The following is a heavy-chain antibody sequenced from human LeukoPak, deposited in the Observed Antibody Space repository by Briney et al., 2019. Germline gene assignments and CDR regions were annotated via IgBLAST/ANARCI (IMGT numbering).Heavy chain of an antibody. CDR1: GDSVSSNSAA. CDR3: ARDKGRWELGGFDY. CDR2: TYYRSKWYN. J-gene: IGHJ4*02. D-gene: IGHD1-26*01. V-gene: IGHV6-1*01. Sequence: SQTLSLTCDISGDSVSSNSAAWNWIRQSPSRGLEWLGRTYYRSKWYNDYAVSVKSRITINPDTSKNQFSLQLNSVTPEDTAVYFCARDKGRWELGGFDYWGQGTLVTVSS.